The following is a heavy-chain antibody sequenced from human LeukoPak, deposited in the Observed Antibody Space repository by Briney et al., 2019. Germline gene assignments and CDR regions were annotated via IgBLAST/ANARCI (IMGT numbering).Heavy chain of an antibody. CDR2: IDHSGST. V-gene: IGHV4-38-2*01. CDR1: GYSISSGYY. Sequence: SETLSLTCAVSGYSISSGYYWGWIRQPPGKGLEWIGRIDHSGSTFYNPSLETRVPISVDTSKNQFSLTLSSVTAADTAVYYCARQGYDFWSGYGAFDIWGQGTMVTVSS. D-gene: IGHD3-3*01. CDR3: ARQGYDFWSGYGAFDI. J-gene: IGHJ3*02.